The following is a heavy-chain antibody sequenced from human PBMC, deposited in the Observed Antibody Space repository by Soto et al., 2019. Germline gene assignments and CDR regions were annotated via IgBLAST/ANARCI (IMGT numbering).Heavy chain of an antibody. D-gene: IGHD3-16*01. CDR2: IWYDGSDK. CDR3: AFGNLSYYFDF. J-gene: IGHJ4*02. V-gene: IGHV3-33*01. CDR1: GFTFSGFG. Sequence: HPGGSLRLSCAASGFTFSGFGILCVRQAQGKGLEWVAIIWYDGSDKYYADSVKGRFTISRDNSKNTLYLQMNSLRAEDTAVYHCAFGNLSYYFDFWGQGTPVTVSS.